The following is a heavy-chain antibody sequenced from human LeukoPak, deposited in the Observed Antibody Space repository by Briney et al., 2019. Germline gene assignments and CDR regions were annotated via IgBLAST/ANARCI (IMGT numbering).Heavy chain of an antibody. J-gene: IGHJ4*02. CDR2: IDGSGRIT. D-gene: IGHD3-10*01. V-gene: IGHV3-23*01. Sequence: GGSLRLSCAASGFIFSNAWMIWVRQAPGKGLEWVSTIDGSGRITYYADSVKGRFTISRDNSKNTLYLQMNSLRAEDTAVYYCAKPPNLMIRGVDYWGQGALVTVSS. CDR3: AKPPNLMIRGVDY. CDR1: GFIFSNAW.